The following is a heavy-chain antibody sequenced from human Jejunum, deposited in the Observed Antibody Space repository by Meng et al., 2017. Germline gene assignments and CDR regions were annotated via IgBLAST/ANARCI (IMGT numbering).Heavy chain of an antibody. CDR2: IWHSGAS. V-gene: IGHV4-4*02. Sequence: QVQLEESGPGLVKPSGTLSLTCAVSGGSITTAWWNWVRQPPGKGLEWIGEIWHSGASNYNPSLRSRVTISVDKSKNQLSLELASLTAADTAVYYCARGATGTRPFDYWGQGTLVTVSS. J-gene: IGHJ4*02. CDR1: GGSITTAW. D-gene: IGHD5-12*01. CDR3: ARGATGTRPFDY.